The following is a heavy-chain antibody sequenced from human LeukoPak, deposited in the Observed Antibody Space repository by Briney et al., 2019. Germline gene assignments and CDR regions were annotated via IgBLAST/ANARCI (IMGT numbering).Heavy chain of an antibody. CDR1: GGSISSYY. V-gene: IGHV4-4*07. J-gene: IGHJ4*02. D-gene: IGHD4-17*01. CDR2: IYTSGST. CDR3: ARIPDYGDYVFDY. Sequence: ETLSLTCTVSGGSISSYYWSWLRQPAGKGLEWIGRIYTSGSTNYNPSLTSRVTMSVDTSKNQFSLKLSSVTAADTAVYYCARIPDYGDYVFDYWGQGTLVTVSS.